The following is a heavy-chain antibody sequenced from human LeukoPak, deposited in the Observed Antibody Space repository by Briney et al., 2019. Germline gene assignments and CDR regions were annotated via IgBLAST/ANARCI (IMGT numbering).Heavy chain of an antibody. J-gene: IGHJ6*03. D-gene: IGHD3-3*01. CDR1: GGTFSSYA. Sequence: SVKVSCKASGGTFSSYAISWVRQAPGQGLEWMGGIIPIFGTANYAQKFQGRVTITTDESTSTAYMELSSLRSEDTAVYYCARTMNYITIFGVRDYYYYYMDVWGKGITVTVSS. CDR2: IIPIFGTA. V-gene: IGHV1-69*05. CDR3: ARTMNYITIFGVRDYYYYYMDV.